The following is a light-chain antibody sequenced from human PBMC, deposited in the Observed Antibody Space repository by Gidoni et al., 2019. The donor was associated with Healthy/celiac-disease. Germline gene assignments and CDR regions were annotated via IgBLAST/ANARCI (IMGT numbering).Light chain of an antibody. Sequence: DIVMTQSPDSLAVSLGERATINCKSSQSVLYSSNNKNYLAWYQQKPVQPPKLLIYWASTRESRVPDRFSGSGSGTDFTLTISSLQAEDVAVYYCQQYYSTPPTFGQGTKLEIK. J-gene: IGKJ2*01. CDR3: QQYYSTPPT. V-gene: IGKV4-1*01. CDR1: QSVLYSSNNKNY. CDR2: WAS.